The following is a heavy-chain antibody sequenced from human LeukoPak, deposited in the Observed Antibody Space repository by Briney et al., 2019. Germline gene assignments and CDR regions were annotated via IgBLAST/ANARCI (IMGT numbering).Heavy chain of an antibody. Sequence: GGSLRLSCAASGFTFSSYGMSWVRQAPGKGLEWVSAISGSGGSTYYADSVKGRFTISRDNSKNTLYLQMNSLRAEDTAVYYCAKAHYYGSGSYWWRYYYYYMDVWGKGTTVTISS. J-gene: IGHJ6*03. CDR2: ISGSGGST. CDR1: GFTFSSYG. V-gene: IGHV3-23*01. CDR3: AKAHYYGSGSYWWRYYYYYMDV. D-gene: IGHD3-10*01.